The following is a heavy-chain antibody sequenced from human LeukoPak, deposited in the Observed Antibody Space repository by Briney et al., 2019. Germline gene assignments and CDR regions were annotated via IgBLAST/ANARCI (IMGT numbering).Heavy chain of an antibody. Sequence: GGSLRLSCAASGFTFRSHWMSWVRQPPGDELEWVASIKQEGSEKYYVDSVKGRFTISRDNAKNTLYLQMNSLRAEDTAVYYCARVAGTYQASRCDYWGQGTLVTVSS. CDR1: GFTFRSHW. V-gene: IGHV3-7*01. D-gene: IGHD5-24*01. J-gene: IGHJ4*02. CDR2: IKQEGSEK. CDR3: ARVAGTYQASRCDY.